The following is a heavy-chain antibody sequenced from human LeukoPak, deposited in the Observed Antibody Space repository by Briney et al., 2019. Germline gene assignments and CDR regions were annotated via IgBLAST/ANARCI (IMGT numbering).Heavy chain of an antibody. Sequence: PGGSLRPSCTVSGFTVSINSMSWVRHPPGKGLEWVSFIYSDNTHYSDSAKGRFTISRDNSKNTLYLQMNSPRAEDTAVYYCARRAGAYSHPYDYWGQGTLVTVSS. CDR2: IYSDNT. D-gene: IGHD4/OR15-4a*01. V-gene: IGHV3-53*01. CDR1: GFTVSINS. CDR3: ARRAGAYSHPYDY. J-gene: IGHJ4*02.